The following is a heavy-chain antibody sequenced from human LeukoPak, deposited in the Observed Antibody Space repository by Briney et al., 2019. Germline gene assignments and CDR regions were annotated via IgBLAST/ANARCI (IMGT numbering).Heavy chain of an antibody. V-gene: IGHV4-59*01. D-gene: IGHD3-22*01. CDR2: IYYSGST. CDR1: GDSISSYY. Sequence: SETLSLTRTVSGDSISSYYWSCIPQPPGGELEWIGYIYYSGSTNYNPSLKSRVTISIDTSKNQFSLNLISVTAADTAVYYCARERYYYDSNGYPTYFDYWGQGTLVTASS. CDR3: ARERYYYDSNGYPTYFDY. J-gene: IGHJ4*02.